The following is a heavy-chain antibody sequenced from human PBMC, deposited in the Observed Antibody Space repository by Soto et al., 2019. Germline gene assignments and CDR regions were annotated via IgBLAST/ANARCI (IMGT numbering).Heavy chain of an antibody. CDR2: ISAYNGNT. V-gene: IGHV1-18*01. Sequence: ASVKVSCKASGYTFTSYGISWVRQAPGQGLEWMGWISAYNGNTNYAQKLQGRVTMTTDTSTSTAYMELRSLRSDDTAVYYCARAVAGTMYNWFDPWGQGTLVTVSS. D-gene: IGHD6-19*01. CDR1: GYTFTSYG. J-gene: IGHJ5*02. CDR3: ARAVAGTMYNWFDP.